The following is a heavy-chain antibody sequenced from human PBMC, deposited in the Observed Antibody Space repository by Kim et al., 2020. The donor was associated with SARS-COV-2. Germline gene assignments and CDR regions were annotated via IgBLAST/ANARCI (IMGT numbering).Heavy chain of an antibody. CDR2: IYPGDSDT. D-gene: IGHD2-2*01. V-gene: IGHV5-51*01. J-gene: IGHJ5*02. Sequence: GESLKISCKGSGYSFTSYWIGWVRQMPGKGLEWMGIIYPGDSDTRYSPSFQGQVTISADKSISTAYLQWSSLKASDTAMYYCVVTQTDIVVVPAAMLGWFDPWGQGTLVTVSS. CDR1: GYSFTSYW. CDR3: VVTQTDIVVVPAAMLGWFDP.